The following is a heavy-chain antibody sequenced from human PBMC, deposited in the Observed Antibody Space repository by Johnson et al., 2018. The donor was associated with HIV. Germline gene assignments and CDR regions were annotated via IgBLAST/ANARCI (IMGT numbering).Heavy chain of an antibody. Sequence: EVYLVESGGGVVRPGGSLRLSCAASGFTFDDYGMSWVRQAPGKGLEWVSGITWNSGSIGYADSVKGRFTISRDNAKNSLYLQMKSLRPEDTALYYCAIDSPAYAFDIWGSGTMVTISS. J-gene: IGHJ3*02. CDR3: AIDSPAYAFDI. D-gene: IGHD2-2*01. CDR1: GFTFDDYG. CDR2: ITWNSGSI. V-gene: IGHV3-20*04.